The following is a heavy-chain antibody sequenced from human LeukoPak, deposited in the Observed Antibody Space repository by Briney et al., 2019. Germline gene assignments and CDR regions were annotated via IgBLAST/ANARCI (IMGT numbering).Heavy chain of an antibody. CDR3: ARLEMATITY. CDR2: IYYSGST. D-gene: IGHD5-24*01. Sequence: SETLSLTCTVSGGSISSSSYYWGWIRQPPGKGLEWIGSIYYSGSTYYNPFLKSRVNISVDTSKNQFSLKLSSVTAADTAVYYCARLEMATITYWGQGALVTVSS. CDR1: GGSISSSSYY. V-gene: IGHV4-39*01. J-gene: IGHJ4*02.